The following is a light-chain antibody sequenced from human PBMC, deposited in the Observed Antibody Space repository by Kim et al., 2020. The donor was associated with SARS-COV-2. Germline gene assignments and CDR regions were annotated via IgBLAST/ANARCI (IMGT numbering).Light chain of an antibody. V-gene: IGLV3-10*01. Sequence: SYELTQPPSVSVSPGQTARITCSGDALSKKYVYWYQQKSGQLPVLVIYEDNKRPSGIPERFSGSSSGTVATLIISGAQVEDEADYFSYSSDFNGNRVFGGGTQLTVL. CDR2: EDN. J-gene: IGLJ3*02. CDR3: YSSDFNGNRV. CDR1: ALSKKY.